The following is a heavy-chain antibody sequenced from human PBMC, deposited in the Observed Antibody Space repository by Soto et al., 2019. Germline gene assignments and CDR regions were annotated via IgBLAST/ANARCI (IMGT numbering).Heavy chain of an antibody. Sequence: QLQLQESGQGLLNPSKTLSLPCIVPVGPIRSNYWTWIRQPPGKGLEWIGYIYYSDNTNYNPSLKSRVTLSLDTSKNQFSLRLNSVTAADTAVYFCASGPDRAKTAYWGQGILVTVSS. CDR2: IYYSDNT. J-gene: IGHJ4*02. CDR1: VGPIRSNY. V-gene: IGHV4-59*13. CDR3: ASGPDRAKTAY.